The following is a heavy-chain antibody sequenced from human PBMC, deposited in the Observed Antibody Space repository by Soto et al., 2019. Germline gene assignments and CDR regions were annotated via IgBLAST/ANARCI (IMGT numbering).Heavy chain of an antibody. CDR3: AKDRSRIAVAAPFDY. CDR1: VFPFGTYA. Sequence: GGSLRLSCAASVFPFGTYAMSWVRQAPGKGLEWVAVISYDGSNKYYADSVKGRFTISRDNSKNTLYLQMNSLRAEDTAVYYCAKDRSRIAVAAPFDYWGQGTLVTVSS. V-gene: IGHV3-30*18. J-gene: IGHJ4*02. D-gene: IGHD6-19*01. CDR2: ISYDGSNK.